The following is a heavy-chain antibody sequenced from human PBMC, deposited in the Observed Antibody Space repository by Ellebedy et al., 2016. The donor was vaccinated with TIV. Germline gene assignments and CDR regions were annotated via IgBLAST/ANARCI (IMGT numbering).Heavy chain of an antibody. CDR3: TKSLGDGYNSVISH. J-gene: IGHJ4*02. Sequence: GGSLRLSXATSGFTFNDHAMHWVRQAPGKGLEWVAGVSWDSRGVGFADSVKGRFTIYRDNAKNSLYLEMSSLRLEDTALYYCTKSLGDGYNSVISHWGQGTLVTVSS. D-gene: IGHD5-24*01. CDR1: GFTFNDHA. CDR2: VSWDSRGV. V-gene: IGHV3-9*01.